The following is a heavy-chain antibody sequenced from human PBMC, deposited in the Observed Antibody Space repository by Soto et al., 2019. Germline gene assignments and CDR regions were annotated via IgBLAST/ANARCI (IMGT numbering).Heavy chain of an antibody. J-gene: IGHJ6*03. CDR1: GFTFSSYA. CDR3: AKAKDDYGDYVPPSYMDV. CDR2: ISGSGGST. V-gene: IGHV3-23*01. Sequence: GGSLRLSCAASGFTFSSYAMSWVLQAPGKGLEWVSAISGSGGSTYYADSVKGRFTISRDNSKNTLYLQMNSLRAEDTAVYYCAKAKDDYGDYVPPSYMDVWGKGTTVTVSS. D-gene: IGHD4-17*01.